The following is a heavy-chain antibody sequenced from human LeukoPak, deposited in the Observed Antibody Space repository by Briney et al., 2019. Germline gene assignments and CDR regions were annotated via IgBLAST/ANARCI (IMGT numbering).Heavy chain of an antibody. J-gene: IGHJ6*03. CDR3: ARVGITMVRGVISPYNHNYYYYYMDV. V-gene: IGHV1-8*01. D-gene: IGHD3-10*01. Sequence: GASVKVSCKASGYTFTSYDINWVRQATGQGLEWMGWMNPNSGNTGYAQKFQGRVTMTRNTSISTAYMELSSLRSEDTAVYYCARVGITMVRGVISPYNHNYYYYYMDVWGKGTTVTVSS. CDR2: MNPNSGNT. CDR1: GYTFTSYD.